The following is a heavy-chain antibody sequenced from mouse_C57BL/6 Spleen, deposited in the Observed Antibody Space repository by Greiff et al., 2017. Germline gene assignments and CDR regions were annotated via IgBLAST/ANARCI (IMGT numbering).Heavy chain of an antibody. CDR3: ARYDGYFYYAMDY. CDR1: GYAFTNYL. CDR2: INPGSGGT. V-gene: IGHV1-54*01. D-gene: IGHD2-3*01. J-gene: IGHJ4*01. Sequence: QAQLPQSGAELVRPGTSVKVSCKASGYAFTNYLIEWVKQRPGQGLEWIGVINPGSGGTNYNEKFKGKATLTADKSSSTAYMQLSSLTSEDSAVYFCARYDGYFYYAMDYWGQGTSVTVSS.